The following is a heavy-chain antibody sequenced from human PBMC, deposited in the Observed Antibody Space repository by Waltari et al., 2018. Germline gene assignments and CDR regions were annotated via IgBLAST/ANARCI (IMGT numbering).Heavy chain of an antibody. D-gene: IGHD3-3*01. V-gene: IGHV3-23*01. CDR3: AKTQDFDFWSGSYFDH. J-gene: IGHJ4*02. CDR2: IRGSVCTT. Sequence: EVQLLESGGGVVLPGGSLRLSWEASGCIFPRYALIGGRQAPGKGLEWVSGIRGSVCTTYYAASVDGRLTISRDNSNDTVYLQMNSLTAEDTAVYYCAKTQDFDFWSGSYFDHWGQGALVNVFS. CDR1: GCIFPRYA.